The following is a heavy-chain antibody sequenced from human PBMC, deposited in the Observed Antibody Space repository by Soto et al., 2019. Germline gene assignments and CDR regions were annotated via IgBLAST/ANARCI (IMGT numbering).Heavy chain of an antibody. V-gene: IGHV3-15*07. J-gene: IGHJ4*02. CDR2: IKSKTDGGTT. D-gene: IGHD3-22*01. CDR1: GFTFSNAW. CDR3: TTDSYRTMKVVRFDY. Sequence: EVQLVESGGGLVQPGGSLRLSCAASGFTFSNAWINWVRQAPGKGLEWVGRIKSKTDGGTTDFAAPVKGIFAISREDSKNLLYLQRNSLKIEDTAVYYCTTDSYRTMKVVRFDYWGQGTLFTVSS.